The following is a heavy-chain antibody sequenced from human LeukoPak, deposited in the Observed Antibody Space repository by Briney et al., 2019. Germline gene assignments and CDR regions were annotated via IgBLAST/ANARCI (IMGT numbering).Heavy chain of an antibody. CDR3: ARAGDYGGTRGYYYYYYGMDV. Sequence: GRSLRLSCAASGFTFSSYSMNWVRQAPGKGLEWVSYISSSSSTIYYADSVKGRFTISRDNAKNSLYLQMNSLRDEDTAVYYCARAGDYGGTRGYYYYYYGMDVWGQGTTVTVSS. CDR1: GFTFSSYS. D-gene: IGHD4-23*01. J-gene: IGHJ6*02. CDR2: ISSSSSTI. V-gene: IGHV3-48*02.